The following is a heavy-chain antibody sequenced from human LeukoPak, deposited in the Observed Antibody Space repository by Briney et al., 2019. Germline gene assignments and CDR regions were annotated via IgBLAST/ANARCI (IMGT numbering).Heavy chain of an antibody. D-gene: IGHD5-12*01. Sequence: PGGSLRLSCAASGFTFRSYAICGRGGDTYFADSVRGRFTISRDNSKNTVFLQMDSLRADDTAVYYCAKTTDGYSGGRYPGWPIDYWGQGTLVTVSS. CDR1: GFTFRSYA. CDR3: AKTTDGYSGGRYPGWPIDY. V-gene: IGHV3-23*01. J-gene: IGHJ4*02. CDR2: CGRGGDT.